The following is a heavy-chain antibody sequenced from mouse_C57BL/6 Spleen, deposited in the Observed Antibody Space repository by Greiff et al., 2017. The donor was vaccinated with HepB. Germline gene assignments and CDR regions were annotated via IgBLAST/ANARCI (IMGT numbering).Heavy chain of an antibody. J-gene: IGHJ3*01. CDR2: IDPSDSYT. D-gene: IGHD2-4*01. Sequence: QVQLQQPGAELVMPGASVKLSCKASGYTFTSYWMHWVKQRPGQGLEWIGEIDPSDSYTNYNQKFKGKSTLTVDKSSSTAYMQLSSLTSEDSAVSYCARKEGLYYEYDGDFAYWGQGTLVTVSA. CDR1: GYTFTSYW. CDR3: ARKEGLYYEYDGDFAY. V-gene: IGHV1-69*01.